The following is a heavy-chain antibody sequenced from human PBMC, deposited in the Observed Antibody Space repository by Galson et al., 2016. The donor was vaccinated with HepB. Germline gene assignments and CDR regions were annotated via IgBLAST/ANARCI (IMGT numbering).Heavy chain of an antibody. CDR3: ARDAVSGNYYFLDC. V-gene: IGHV1-18*01. J-gene: IGHJ4*02. CDR1: GYTFTSYG. CDR2: ISAYNGNA. D-gene: IGHD1-26*01. Sequence: SVKVSCKASGYTFTSYGISWVRQAPGQGLEWMGWISAYNGNANYAQKLRGRVTMTTDTSTSTVYMELRSLRSDDTAVYYCARDAVSGNYYFLDCWGQGTLVTVSS.